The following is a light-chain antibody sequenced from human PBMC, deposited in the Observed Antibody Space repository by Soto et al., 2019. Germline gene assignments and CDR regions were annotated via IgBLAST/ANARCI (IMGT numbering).Light chain of an antibody. CDR3: AAWDDSLNGLV. J-gene: IGLJ2*01. CDR2: SNS. V-gene: IGLV1-44*01. Sequence: QSVLTQPPSASGTPGQRVTISCSGSSSNIGSNTVNWYQQLPGTAPKLLIYSNSQRPSRVPDRFSGSKSGTSASLAISGLQSEDEADYYCAAWDDSLNGLVFGGGTKLTVL. CDR1: SSNIGSNT.